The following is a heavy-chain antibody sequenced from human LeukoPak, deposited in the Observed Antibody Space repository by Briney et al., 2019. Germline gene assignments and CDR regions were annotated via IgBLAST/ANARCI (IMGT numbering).Heavy chain of an antibody. D-gene: IGHD2-21*02. CDR1: GYTFTSYD. J-gene: IGHJ4*02. V-gene: IGHV1-8*01. CDR2: MNPNSGNT. Sequence: ASVTVSCTASGYTFTSYDINWVRQATGQGLEWMGWMNPNSGNTGYAQKFQGRVTMTRNTSISTAYMELSSLRSEDTAVYYCARGSAYCGGDCYYFDYWGQGTLVTVSS. CDR3: ARGSAYCGGDCYYFDY.